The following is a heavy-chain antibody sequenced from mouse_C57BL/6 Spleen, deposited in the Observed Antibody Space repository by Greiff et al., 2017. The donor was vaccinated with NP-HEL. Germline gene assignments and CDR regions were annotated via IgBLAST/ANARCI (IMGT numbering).Heavy chain of an antibody. D-gene: IGHD2-5*01. CDR1: GYTFTDYY. Sequence: VQLQQSGPELVKPGASVKISCKASGYTFTDYYMNWVKQSHGKSLEWIGDINPNNGGTSYNQKFKGKATLTVDKSSSTAYMELRSLTSEDSAVYYCAYTKRGRGGFAYWGQGTLVTVSA. CDR3: AYTKRGRGGFAY. CDR2: INPNNGGT. V-gene: IGHV1-26*01. J-gene: IGHJ3*01.